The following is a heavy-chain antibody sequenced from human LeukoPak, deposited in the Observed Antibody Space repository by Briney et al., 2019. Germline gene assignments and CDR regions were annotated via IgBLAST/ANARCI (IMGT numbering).Heavy chain of an antibody. Sequence: GGSLRLSCAASGFTFSSYWMSWVRQAPGKGLEWVANIKQDGSEKYYVDSVKGRFTISRDNAKNSLYLQMSSLRAEDTAVYYCARGDYGDYVYWYFDLWGRGTLVTVSS. V-gene: IGHV3-7*01. CDR1: GFTFSSYW. CDR2: IKQDGSEK. J-gene: IGHJ2*01. CDR3: ARGDYGDYVYWYFDL. D-gene: IGHD4-17*01.